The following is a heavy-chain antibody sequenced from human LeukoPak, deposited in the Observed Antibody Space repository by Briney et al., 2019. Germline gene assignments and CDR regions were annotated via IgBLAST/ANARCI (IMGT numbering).Heavy chain of an antibody. J-gene: IGHJ4*02. CDR3: ARDEGTMIVHY. V-gene: IGHV4-31*02. CDR2: IYYSGST. D-gene: IGHD3-22*01. Sequence: SWIRQHPGKGLEWIGYIYYSGSTYYNPSLKSRVTISVDTSKNQFSLKLSSVTAADTAVYYCARDEGTMIVHYWGQGTLVTVSS.